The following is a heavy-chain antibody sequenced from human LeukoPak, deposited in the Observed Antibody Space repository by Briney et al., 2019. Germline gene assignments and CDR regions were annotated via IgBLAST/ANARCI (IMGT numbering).Heavy chain of an antibody. CDR3: ARDYSSGWYGLGAFDI. CDR1: GFTFSSYS. CDR2: ISSSSSYI. J-gene: IGHJ3*02. Sequence: KPGGSLRLSCAASGFTFSSYSMNWVRQAPGMGLEWVSSISSSSSYIYYADSVKGRFTISRDNAKNSLYLQMNSLRAEDTAVYYCARDYSSGWYGLGAFDIWGQGTMVTVSS. D-gene: IGHD6-19*01. V-gene: IGHV3-21*01.